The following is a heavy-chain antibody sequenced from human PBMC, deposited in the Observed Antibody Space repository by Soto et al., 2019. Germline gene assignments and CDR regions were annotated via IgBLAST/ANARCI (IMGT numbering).Heavy chain of an antibody. D-gene: IGHD3-22*01. Sequence: GGSLRLSCAASGFTFSSYGMHWVRQAPGKGLEWVAVISYDGSNKYYADSVKGRFTISRDNSKNTLYLQMNNLRAEDTAVYYCAKDTHYYDSSGYYDYWGQGTLVTVSS. CDR1: GFTFSSYG. J-gene: IGHJ4*02. V-gene: IGHV3-30*18. CDR3: AKDTHYYDSSGYYDY. CDR2: ISYDGSNK.